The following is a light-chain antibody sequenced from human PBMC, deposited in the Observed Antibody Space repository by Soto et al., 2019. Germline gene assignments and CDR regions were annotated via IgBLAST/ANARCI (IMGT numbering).Light chain of an antibody. Sequence: DIVMTQSPDSLAVSLGERATINCKSSQSVFYSSNNKNFLSWYQKKPGQPPKLLISWASTRESGLPDRFSGSESGTDFTLTISSLQAEDVAVYYCQQYYSTPITFGQGTRLEIK. CDR3: QQYYSTPIT. J-gene: IGKJ5*01. CDR1: QSVFYSSNNKNF. CDR2: WAS. V-gene: IGKV4-1*01.